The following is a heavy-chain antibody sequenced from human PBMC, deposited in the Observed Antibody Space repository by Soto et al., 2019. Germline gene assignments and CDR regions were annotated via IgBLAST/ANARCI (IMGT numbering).Heavy chain of an antibody. Sequence: EVQLVESGGGLVQPGGSLRLSCAASGFTFSSYWMHWVRQAPGKGLVWVSRIKSDGSTTSYADSVKGRFTISRDNAKNTLYLQMNSLRAEDMAVYYCARATTEAYYMDVWGKGTTVTVSS. CDR1: GFTFSSYW. J-gene: IGHJ6*03. CDR3: ARATTEAYYMDV. CDR2: IKSDGSTT. V-gene: IGHV3-74*01. D-gene: IGHD1-1*01.